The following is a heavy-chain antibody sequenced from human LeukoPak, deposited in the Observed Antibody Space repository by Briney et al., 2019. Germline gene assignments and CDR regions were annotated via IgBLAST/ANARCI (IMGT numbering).Heavy chain of an antibody. V-gene: IGHV3-33*06. CDR1: GFTFSSYG. J-gene: IGHJ4*02. Sequence: PGRSLRLSCAASGFTFSSYGMHWVRQAPGKGLEWVAVIWYDGSNKYYADSVKGRFTISRDNSKNTLYLQMNSLRAEDTAVYYCAKGWSGGNDWGQGTLVTVSS. CDR2: IWYDGSNK. D-gene: IGHD4-23*01. CDR3: AKGWSGGND.